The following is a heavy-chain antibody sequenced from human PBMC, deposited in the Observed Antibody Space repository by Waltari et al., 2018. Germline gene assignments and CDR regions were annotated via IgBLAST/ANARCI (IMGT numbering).Heavy chain of an antibody. CDR2: IRSKAYGGTT. V-gene: IGHV3-49*03. J-gene: IGHJ6*02. D-gene: IGHD1-1*01. Sequence: EVQLVESGGGLVQPGRSLRLSCTASGFTFGDYAMSWFRQAPGKGLEWVGFIRSKAYGGTTEYAASVKGRFTSSRDDSKSIAYLQMNSLKTEDTAVYYCTRDFWNPRPFFYYYYGMDVWGQGTTVTVSS. CDR1: GFTFGDYA. CDR3: TRDFWNPRPFFYYYYGMDV.